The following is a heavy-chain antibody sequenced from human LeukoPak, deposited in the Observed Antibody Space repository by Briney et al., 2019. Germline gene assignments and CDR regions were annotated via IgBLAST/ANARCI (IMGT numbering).Heavy chain of an antibody. CDR3: ARQYYDSSGYYYDY. CDR1: GDSISSSNW. V-gene: IGHV4-4*02. D-gene: IGHD3-22*01. CDR2: IYHSGST. Sequence: PSETLSLTCAVSGDSISSSNWWSWVRQPPGKGLEWIGEIYHSGSTNYNPSLKSRVTISVDKSKNQFSLKLSSVTAADTAVYYCARQYYDSSGYYYDYWGQGTPVTVSS. J-gene: IGHJ4*02.